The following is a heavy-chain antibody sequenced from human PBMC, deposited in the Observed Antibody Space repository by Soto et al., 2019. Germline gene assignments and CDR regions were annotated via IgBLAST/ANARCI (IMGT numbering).Heavy chain of an antibody. V-gene: IGHV6-1*01. CDR3: AKGDNLGPKTGYAFDP. CDR2: TYFRSKWYN. Sequence: SQTLSLTCAISGDSVSSNTAAWNWIRQSPSRGLEWLGRTYFRSKWYNDYAVSVKSRIIINPDTSNNQFSLQLNSVTPEDTAVYFCAKGDNLGPKTGYAFDPWGQGIMVTVSS. CDR1: GDSVSSNTAA. J-gene: IGHJ5*02. D-gene: IGHD5-12*01.